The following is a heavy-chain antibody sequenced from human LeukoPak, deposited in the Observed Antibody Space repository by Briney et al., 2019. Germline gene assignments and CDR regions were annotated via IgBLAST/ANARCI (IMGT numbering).Heavy chain of an antibody. CDR2: FSDSGSS. Sequence: SETLSLTCTVSGGSISTDYWSWIRQPPGKGLEWIAYFSDSGSSNYNPSLKSRVTISVDTSKNLFSLRLTYLTAADTAVYYCARVGGSGSSFDYWGQGTQVTVSS. V-gene: IGHV4-59*01. CDR1: GGSISTDY. CDR3: ARVGGSGSSFDY. D-gene: IGHD3-10*01. J-gene: IGHJ4*02.